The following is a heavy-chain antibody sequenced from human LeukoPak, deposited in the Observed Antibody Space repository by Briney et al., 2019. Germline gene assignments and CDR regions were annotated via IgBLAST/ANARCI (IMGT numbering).Heavy chain of an antibody. Sequence: SVKVSCKAYEHTFSSYAISWVRQAPGQGLEWLGRIIPIFGIANYAQKFQCRVTITADKSTSTAYMELTSMRSEDTAVYYCAREGEVGASRSYWFDPWGQGTLVTV. CDR1: EHTFSSYA. CDR2: IIPIFGIA. J-gene: IGHJ5*02. CDR3: AREGEVGASRSYWFDP. V-gene: IGHV1-69*04. D-gene: IGHD1-26*01.